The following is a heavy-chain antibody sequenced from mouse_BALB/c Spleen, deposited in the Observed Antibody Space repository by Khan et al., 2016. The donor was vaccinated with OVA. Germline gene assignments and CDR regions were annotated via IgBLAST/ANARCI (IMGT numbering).Heavy chain of an antibody. V-gene: IGHV2-3*01. CDR2: IWGDGST. D-gene: IGHD2-4*01. Sequence: QVQLKQSGPGLVAPSQSLSITCTVSGFSLTKYGVSWVRQPPGKGLEWLGVIWGDGSTNYHSTLIPRLSISKDNSKSQVFLKLNSLQTDDTATYYCAKYMIMTRYYAMDYWGQGTSVTVSS. CDR1: GFSLTKYG. CDR3: AKYMIMTRYYAMDY. J-gene: IGHJ4*01.